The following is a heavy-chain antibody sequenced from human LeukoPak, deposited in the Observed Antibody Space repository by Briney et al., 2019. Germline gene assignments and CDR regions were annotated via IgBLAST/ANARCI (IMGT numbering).Heavy chain of an antibody. J-gene: IGHJ4*02. V-gene: IGHV3-15*01. D-gene: IGHD3-10*01. CDR1: GFTFSNAG. CDR2: IKSKTDGGTT. Sequence: PGGSLRLSCAASGFTFSNAGMSWVRQAPGKGLEWVGRIKSKTDGGTTDYAAPVKGRFTISRDDSKNTLYLQMNSLNTEDTAVYYCTTGAMVRGVIIYFGYWGRGTLVTVSS. CDR3: TTGAMVRGVIIYFGY.